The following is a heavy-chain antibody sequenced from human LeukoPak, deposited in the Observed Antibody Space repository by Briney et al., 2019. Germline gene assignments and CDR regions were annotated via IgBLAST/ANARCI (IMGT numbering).Heavy chain of an antibody. J-gene: IGHJ6*02. V-gene: IGHV3-23*01. CDR1: GFTFSSYA. D-gene: IGHD4-11*01. Sequence: PGGSLRPSCAASGFTFSSYAMSWVRQAPGKGLEWVSAISGSGGSTYYADSVKGRSTISRGNSKNTLYLQMNSLRAEDTAVYYCAREAFAYSNYYYGMDVWGQGTTVTVSS. CDR2: ISGSGGST. CDR3: AREAFAYSNYYYGMDV.